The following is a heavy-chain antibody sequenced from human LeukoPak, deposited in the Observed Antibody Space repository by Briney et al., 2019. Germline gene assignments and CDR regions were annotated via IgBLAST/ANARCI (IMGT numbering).Heavy chain of an antibody. CDR1: GFTFSRYW. CDR2: INSDGSST. V-gene: IGHV3-74*01. D-gene: IGHD2-15*01. CDR3: AREWGSQGAFDI. J-gene: IGHJ3*02. Sequence: GGSLRLSCAASGFTFSRYWMHWVRQAPGKGLMWVSRINSDGSSTSYADSVKGRFTISRDNAKYSLYLQMNSLRAEDTAVYYCAREWGSQGAFDIWGQGTMVTVSS.